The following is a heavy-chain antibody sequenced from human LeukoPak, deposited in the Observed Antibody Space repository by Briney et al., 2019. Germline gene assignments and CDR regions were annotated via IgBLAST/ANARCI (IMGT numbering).Heavy chain of an antibody. V-gene: IGHV3-23*01. CDR2: ISGSGGST. D-gene: IGHD1-26*01. J-gene: IGHJ3*02. Sequence: GGSLRLSCAASGFTFSSYAMSWVRQAPGKGLEWVSAISGSGGSTYYADSVKGRFAISRDNSKNTLYLQMNSLRAEDTAVYYCAKDFDALGGGIVGATWSPFDAFDIWGQGTMVTVSS. CDR3: AKDFDALGGGIVGATWSPFDAFDI. CDR1: GFTFSSYA.